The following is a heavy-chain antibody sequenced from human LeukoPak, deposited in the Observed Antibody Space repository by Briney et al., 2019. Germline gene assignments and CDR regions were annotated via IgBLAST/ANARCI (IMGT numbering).Heavy chain of an antibody. CDR2: VYYSGGT. J-gene: IGHJ3*02. CDR1: GVSISGHY. CDR3: ARLLDNDSSGDPDTFDM. V-gene: IGHV4-59*11. Sequence: SETLSLTCTVSGVSISGHYWSWIRQPPGNGLEWIVFVYYSGGTRYNPSLHSRVTISADTSKNPLSLKLTSVTAADTAVYYCARLLDNDSSGDPDTFDMWGQGIKVTVSS. D-gene: IGHD3-22*01.